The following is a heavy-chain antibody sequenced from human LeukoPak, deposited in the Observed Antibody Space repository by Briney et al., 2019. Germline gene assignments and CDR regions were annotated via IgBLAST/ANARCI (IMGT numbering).Heavy chain of an antibody. V-gene: IGHV4-39*01. CDR2: IYYSGSS. CDR1: GGSISSSSYY. CDR3: ARRRDYGRVDY. D-gene: IGHD4-17*01. Sequence: SETLSLTCTVSGGSISSSSYYWGWIRQPPGEGLEWTGSIYYSGSSYYNPSLKSRVTISVDTSQNQFSLKLSSVTAADTAVYYCARRRDYGRVDYWGQGTLVTVSS. J-gene: IGHJ4*02.